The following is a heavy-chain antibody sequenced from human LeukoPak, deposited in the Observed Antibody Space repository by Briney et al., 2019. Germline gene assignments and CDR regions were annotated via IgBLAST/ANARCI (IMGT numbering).Heavy chain of an antibody. Sequence: QPGGSLRLSCSASGFTFSNYAVHWVRQAPGKGLEYVSAISSNGANTYYADSVKGRVTISRDNSKNTLFLQLSSLRVEDTAVYYCVKRYCSGGSCYQFDYWGQGTLVIVSS. V-gene: IGHV3-64D*09. J-gene: IGHJ4*02. CDR1: GFTFSNYA. D-gene: IGHD2-15*01. CDR2: ISSNGANT. CDR3: VKRYCSGGSCYQFDY.